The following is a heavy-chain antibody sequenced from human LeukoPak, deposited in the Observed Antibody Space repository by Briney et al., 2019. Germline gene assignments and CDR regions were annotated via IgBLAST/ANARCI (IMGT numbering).Heavy chain of an antibody. CDR3: ARGEYSSSSFGAFDI. CDR1: GGSISSYY. Sequence: PSETLSLTCTVSGGSISSYYWSWIRQPPGKGLEWIGYIYYSGSTNYNPSLKSRVTISVDTSKNQFSLKLSSVTAADTAVYYCARGEYSSSSFGAFDIWGQGTMVTVSS. CDR2: IYYSGST. J-gene: IGHJ3*02. D-gene: IGHD6-6*01. V-gene: IGHV4-59*01.